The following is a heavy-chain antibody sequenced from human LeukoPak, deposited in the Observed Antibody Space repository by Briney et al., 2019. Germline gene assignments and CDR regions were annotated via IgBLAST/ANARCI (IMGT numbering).Heavy chain of an antibody. J-gene: IGHJ4*02. Sequence: PGGSLRLSCAASGFTFSSYAMHWVRQAPGKGLEWVSYISSSSSTIYYADSVKGRLTISRDNAKNSLYLQMNSLRAEDTAVYYCARDANPYYYDSSGPFDYWGQGTLVTVSS. D-gene: IGHD3-22*01. CDR1: GFTFSSYA. CDR3: ARDANPYYYDSSGPFDY. V-gene: IGHV3-48*04. CDR2: ISSSSSTI.